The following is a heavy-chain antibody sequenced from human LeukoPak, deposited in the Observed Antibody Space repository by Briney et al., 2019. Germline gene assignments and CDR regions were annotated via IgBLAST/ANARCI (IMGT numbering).Heavy chain of an antibody. CDR2: ISSSSSYI. CDR3: AREDRYYYYMDV. J-gene: IGHJ6*03. CDR1: GFTFSSYS. D-gene: IGHD1-14*01. Sequence: PGRSLRLSCAASGFTFSSYSMNWVRQAPGKGLEWVSSISSSSSYIYYADSVKGRFTISRDNAKNSLYLQMNSLRAEDTAVYYCAREDRYYYYMDVWGKGTTVTVSS. V-gene: IGHV3-21*01.